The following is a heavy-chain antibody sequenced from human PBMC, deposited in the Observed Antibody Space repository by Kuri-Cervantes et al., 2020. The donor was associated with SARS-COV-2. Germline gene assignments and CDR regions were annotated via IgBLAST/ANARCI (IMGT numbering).Heavy chain of an antibody. D-gene: IGHD1-26*01. V-gene: IGHV3-11*04. Sequence: GGSLRLSCAVSGYSISSGYYWGCIRQPRGKGLEWVSYISSSGSTINYADSVKGRVTISRDKAKNSLYLKMNSLRAEDTAVYYCARPYEEGATTPNWGQGTLVTVSS. CDR2: ISSSGSTI. J-gene: IGHJ4*02. CDR3: ARPYEEGATTPN. CDR1: GYSISSGYY.